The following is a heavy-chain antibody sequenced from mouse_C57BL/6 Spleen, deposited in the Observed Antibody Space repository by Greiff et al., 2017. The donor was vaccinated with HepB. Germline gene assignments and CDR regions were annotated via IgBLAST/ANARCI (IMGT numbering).Heavy chain of an antibody. CDR3: ASRGLRNWYFDV. D-gene: IGHD3-1*01. Sequence: QVQLQQPGAELVRPGSSVKLSCKASGYTFTSYWMDWVKQRPGQGLEWIGNIYPSDSETHYNQKFKDKATLTVDKSSSTAYMQLSSLTSEDSAVYCCASRGLRNWYFDVWGTGTTVTVSS. J-gene: IGHJ1*03. CDR1: GYTFTSYW. V-gene: IGHV1-61*01. CDR2: IYPSDSET.